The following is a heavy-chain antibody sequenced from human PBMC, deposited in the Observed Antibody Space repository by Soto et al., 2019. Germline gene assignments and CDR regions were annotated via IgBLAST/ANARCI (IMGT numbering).Heavy chain of an antibody. CDR2: IYPGDSDT. D-gene: IGHD2-2*01. J-gene: IGHJ5*02. Sequence: AGESLKISCKGSGYSFTSYWIGWVRQMPGKGLEWMGIIYPGDSDTRYSPSFQGQVTISADKSISTAYLQWSSLKASDTAMYYCARLAIVVVPAAMGGWFDPWGQGTLVTVSS. CDR3: ARLAIVVVPAAMGGWFDP. V-gene: IGHV5-51*01. CDR1: GYSFTSYW.